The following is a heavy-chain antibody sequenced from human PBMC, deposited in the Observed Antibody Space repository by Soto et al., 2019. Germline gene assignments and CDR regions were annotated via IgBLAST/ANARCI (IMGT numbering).Heavy chain of an antibody. D-gene: IGHD6-19*01. CDR1: GFTVSSNY. CDR2: IYSGGST. V-gene: IGHV3-66*01. CDR3: ARAPRSERTWFAP. J-gene: IGHJ5*02. Sequence: GGSLRLSCAASGFTVSSNYMSWVRQAPGKGLEWVSVIYSGGSTYYADSVKGRFSISRDNSKNTLYLQMNGLRAEDTAVYYCARAPRSERTWFAPRGQGPLLPVPP.